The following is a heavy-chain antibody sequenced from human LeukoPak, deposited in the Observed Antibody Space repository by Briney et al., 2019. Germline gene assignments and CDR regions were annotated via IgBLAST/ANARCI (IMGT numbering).Heavy chain of an antibody. V-gene: IGHV1-18*01. J-gene: IGHJ4*02. CDR3: ARDLTIKYSSSWRDFDY. CDR1: GYTFTSYG. D-gene: IGHD6-6*01. CDR2: ISAYNGNT. Sequence: ASVKVSCKASGYTFTSYGISWVRQAPGQGLEWMGWISAYNGNTNYAQKLQGRVTMTTDTSTSTAYMELRSLRSDDTAVYYCARDLTIKYSSSWRDFDYWGQGTLVTVSS.